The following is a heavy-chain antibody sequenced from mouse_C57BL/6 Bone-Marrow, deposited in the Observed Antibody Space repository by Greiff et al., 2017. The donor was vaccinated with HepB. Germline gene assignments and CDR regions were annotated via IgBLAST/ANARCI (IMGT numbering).Heavy chain of an antibody. D-gene: IGHD2-3*01. CDR2: IYPGSGNT. V-gene: IGHV1-76*01. CDR3: ARGRGWLLPYWYFDV. J-gene: IGHJ1*03. Sequence: QVQLQQSGAELVRPGASVKLSCKASGYTFTDYYINWVKQRPGQGLEWIARIYPGSGNTYYNEKFKGKATLTAEKSSSTAYMQLSSLTSEDSAVYFCARGRGWLLPYWYFDVWGTGTTVTVSS. CDR1: GYTFTDYY.